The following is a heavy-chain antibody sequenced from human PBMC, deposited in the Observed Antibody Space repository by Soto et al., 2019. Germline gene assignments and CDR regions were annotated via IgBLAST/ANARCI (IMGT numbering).Heavy chain of an antibody. CDR1: GYTFTGYY. J-gene: IGHJ6*03. CDR2: INPNSGGT. Sequence: QVQLVQSGAEVKKPGASVKVSCKASGYTFTGYYMHWLRQAPGQGLAWMGWINPNSGGTNYAQKFQGWVTMTRATSISTDYMELSRLRSDDTAVYYCARDGLGYSGYDPNHYCYSDVWGKGTTVTVSS. CDR3: ARDGLGYSGYDPNHYCYSDV. V-gene: IGHV1-2*04. D-gene: IGHD5-12*01.